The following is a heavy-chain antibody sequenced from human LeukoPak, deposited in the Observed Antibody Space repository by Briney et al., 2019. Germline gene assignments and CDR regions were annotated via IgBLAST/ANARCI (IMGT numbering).Heavy chain of an antibody. Sequence: PGGSLRLSCAASGFTFSTYWMHWVRQAPGKGLVWVSRINTDGSSASYADSVKGRFTISRDNAKNTLYLQMNSLRAEDTAVYYCARGASDFSTSYYCYYMDVWGKGTTVTVSS. J-gene: IGHJ6*03. CDR1: GFTFSTYW. CDR2: INTDGSSA. CDR3: ARGASDFSTSYYCYYMDV. D-gene: IGHD4-11*01. V-gene: IGHV3-74*01.